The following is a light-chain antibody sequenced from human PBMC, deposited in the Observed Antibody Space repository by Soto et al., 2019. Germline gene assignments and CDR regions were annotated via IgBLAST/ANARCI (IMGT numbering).Light chain of an antibody. J-gene: IGKJ1*01. Sequence: DIQMTQSPSSLSASVGDRVTITCRASQSVNKYLNWYQQKPGKAPRLLIYAASTLHSGVPSRFSGSGSGTDLTPPISTLQPEDFATYYCQQSYSTPGTFGQGTKVEVK. CDR3: QQSYSTPGT. CDR1: QSVNKY. V-gene: IGKV1-39*01. CDR2: AAS.